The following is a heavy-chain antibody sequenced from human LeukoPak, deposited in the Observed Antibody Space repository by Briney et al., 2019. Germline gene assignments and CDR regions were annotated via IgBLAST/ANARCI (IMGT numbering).Heavy chain of an antibody. V-gene: IGHV3-30*18. Sequence: GGSLRLSCAASGFTFNNYGMHWVRQAPGKGLEWVAVISYDGRNIHYLDSVKGRFTISRDISTDTLWLQMDSLRTEDTAVYYCAKGPLRGTAAAIDYWGQGTLVTVSS. D-gene: IGHD2-2*01. CDR3: AKGPLRGTAAAIDY. J-gene: IGHJ4*02. CDR1: GFTFNNYG. CDR2: ISYDGRNI.